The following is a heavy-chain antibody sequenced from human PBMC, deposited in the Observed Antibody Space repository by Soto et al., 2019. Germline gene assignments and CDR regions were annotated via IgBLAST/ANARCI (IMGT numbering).Heavy chain of an antibody. J-gene: IGHJ4*02. CDR1: GFTFSSYG. D-gene: IGHD5-12*01. CDR2: IWYDGSNK. CDR3: ARDGGYECFDY. Sequence: PGGSLRLSCAASGFTFSSYGMHWVRQAPGKGLEWVAVIWYDGSNKYYADSVKGRFTISRDNSKNTLYLQMNSLRAEDTAVYYCARDGGYECFDYWGQGTLVTVSS. V-gene: IGHV3-33*01.